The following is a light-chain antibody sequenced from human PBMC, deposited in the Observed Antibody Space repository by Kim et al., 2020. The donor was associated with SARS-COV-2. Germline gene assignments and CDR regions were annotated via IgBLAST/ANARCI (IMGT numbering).Light chain of an antibody. CDR1: QSINNW. V-gene: IGKV1-5*03. CDR3: QQDNSYPLT. CDR2: RAS. J-gene: IGKJ4*01. Sequence: ASVGDRVTITCRASQSINNWLAWYQQKPGKAPKLLIYRASTLESGVPSRFSGSGSGTEFTLTISSLQPDDFATYYCQQDNSYPLTFGGGTKVEIK.